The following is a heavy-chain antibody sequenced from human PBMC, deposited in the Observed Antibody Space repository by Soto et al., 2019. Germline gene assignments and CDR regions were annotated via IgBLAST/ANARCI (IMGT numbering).Heavy chain of an antibody. CDR2: ISSSAGNK. CDR1: GFTFSNYG. J-gene: IGHJ4*02. CDR3: ARGITVSCDIILVL. V-gene: IGHV3-48*02. Sequence: EVQLVESGGDFVQPGGSLRLSCAASGFTFSNYGMNWVRQGPGKGLEWVSYISSSAGNKFYADSVKGRFTISRDNAKNSLYLQMNNLRDDDTAVYYCARGITVSCDIILVLWGQGTLVTVSS. D-gene: IGHD2-2*01.